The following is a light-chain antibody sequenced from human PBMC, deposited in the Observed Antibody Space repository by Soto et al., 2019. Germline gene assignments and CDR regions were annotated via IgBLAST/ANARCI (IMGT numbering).Light chain of an antibody. CDR1: QSITTS. V-gene: IGKV3-20*01. Sequence: EIVLTQSPCTVSLSPGERATLSCRASQSITTSLAWYQRKPGQAPRLLIYDASTRATAIPDRFSGSGSWTDFTLTLSRLEAEDFAVYYCQQYAYSPLTFGGGTKVEIK. CDR3: QQYAYSPLT. J-gene: IGKJ4*01. CDR2: DAS.